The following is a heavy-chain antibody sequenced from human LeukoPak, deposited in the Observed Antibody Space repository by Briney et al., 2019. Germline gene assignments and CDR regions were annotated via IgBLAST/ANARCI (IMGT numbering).Heavy chain of an antibody. Sequence: GGSIRLSCAASGFTFSSYGMHWVRQAPGKGLEWVAVISYDGSNKYYADSVKGRFTISRDNSKNTLYLQMNSLRAEDTAVYYCAKGLLWFGELLYPFDYWGQGTLVTVSS. V-gene: IGHV3-30*18. J-gene: IGHJ4*02. CDR1: GFTFSSYG. CDR2: ISYDGSNK. CDR3: AKGLLWFGELLYPFDY. D-gene: IGHD3-10*01.